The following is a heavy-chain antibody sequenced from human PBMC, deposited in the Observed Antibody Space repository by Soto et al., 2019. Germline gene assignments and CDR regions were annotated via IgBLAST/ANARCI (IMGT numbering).Heavy chain of an antibody. CDR1: GGSVYDFY. V-gene: IGHV4-59*02. J-gene: IGHJ4*02. D-gene: IGHD3-10*02. CDR3: ARGHGIYVRFDS. CDR2: IYNNGRT. Sequence: SETLSLTCSVSGGSVYDFYWNWLRQTPGKGLERIGNIYNNGRTNYNPSLKNRVTISIDTSKNQFSLHMSSVTTADTAMYFCARGHGIYVRFDSWGQGTLGTV.